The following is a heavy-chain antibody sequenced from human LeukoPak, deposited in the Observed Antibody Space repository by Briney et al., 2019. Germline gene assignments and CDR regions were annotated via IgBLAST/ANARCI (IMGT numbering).Heavy chain of an antibody. CDR2: IYPDDSDT. CDR3: ARSGRLGYCSGGSCFRWDY. D-gene: IGHD2-15*01. J-gene: IGHJ4*02. CDR1: GYSFTNYW. Sequence: GESLMISCKVSGYSFTNYWIGWVRQMPGKGLEWMGIIYPDDSDTKYSPSFQGQVTISADKSISTAYLQWSSLKASDTAMYYCARSGRLGYCSGGSCFRWDYWGQGTLVTVSS. V-gene: IGHV5-51*01.